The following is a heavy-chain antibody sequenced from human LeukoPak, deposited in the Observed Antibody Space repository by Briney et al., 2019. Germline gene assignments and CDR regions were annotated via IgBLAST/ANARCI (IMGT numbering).Heavy chain of an antibody. CDR2: ISYDGSNK. J-gene: IGHJ3*02. Sequence: GRSLRLSCAASGFTFSSYAMHWVRQAPGKGLEWVALISYDGSNKYYADSVKGRFTISRDNSKNTLYLQMNSLRAEDTAVYYCAAIMVRGAIDIWGQGTMVTVSS. CDR3: AAIMVRGAIDI. D-gene: IGHD3-10*01. CDR1: GFTFSSYA. V-gene: IGHV3-30-3*01.